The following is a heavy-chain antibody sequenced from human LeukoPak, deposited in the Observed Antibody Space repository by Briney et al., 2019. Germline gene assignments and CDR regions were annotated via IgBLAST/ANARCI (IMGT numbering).Heavy chain of an antibody. Sequence: SETLSLTCAVYGGSFSGYYWSWIRQPPGKGLEWIGEINHSGSTNYNPSLKSRVTISVDKSKNQFSLKLSSVTAADTAVYYCARRHPSYGGNGDYWGQGTLVTVSS. J-gene: IGHJ4*02. CDR2: INHSGST. V-gene: IGHV4-34*01. CDR3: ARRHPSYGGNGDY. D-gene: IGHD4-23*01. CDR1: GGSFSGYY.